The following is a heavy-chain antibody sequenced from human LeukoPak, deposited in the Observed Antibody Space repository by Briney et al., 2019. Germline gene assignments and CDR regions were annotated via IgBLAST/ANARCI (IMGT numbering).Heavy chain of an antibody. CDR1: GYTFTSYY. J-gene: IGHJ3*02. CDR2: INPSGGST. Sequence: ASVKVSCKASGYTFTSYYMHWVRQAPGQGLEWMGIINPSGGSTSYAQKFQGRVTMTRDTSTSTVYMELSSLRSEDTAVYYCARDEHDYGDYLYAFDIWGQGTMVTVSS. CDR3: ARDEHDYGDYLYAFDI. V-gene: IGHV1-46*01. D-gene: IGHD4-17*01.